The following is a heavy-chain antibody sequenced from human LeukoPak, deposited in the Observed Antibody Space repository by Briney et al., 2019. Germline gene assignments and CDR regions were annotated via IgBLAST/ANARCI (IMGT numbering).Heavy chain of an antibody. CDR3: ATSVDTALDFDY. CDR2: ISSSSTYT. Sequence: GGSLRLSCAASGFTFSDYHMSWIRQAPGKGLEWVSYISSSSTYTNYADSVKGRFTIYRDNAKNSLYLQMNSLRAEDTAVYYRATSVDTALDFDYWGQGTLVTVSS. CDR1: GFTFSDYH. V-gene: IGHV3-11*03. D-gene: IGHD5-18*01. J-gene: IGHJ4*02.